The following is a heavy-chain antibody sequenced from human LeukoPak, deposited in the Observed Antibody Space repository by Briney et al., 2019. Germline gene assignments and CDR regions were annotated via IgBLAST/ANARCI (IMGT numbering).Heavy chain of an antibody. CDR2: INKDGSEV. Sequence: GGSLRLSCAVTGFTFSDYWMRWVRQAPGKGLEWVASINKDGSEVQYVDSVKGRFTISRDNAKNSVYLQMASLGAADTAVYYCATYTQYFGGVPSTDYWGLGTLVTVSS. D-gene: IGHD2-2*01. V-gene: IGHV3-7*01. CDR3: ATYTQYFGGVPSTDY. CDR1: GFTFSDYW. J-gene: IGHJ4*02.